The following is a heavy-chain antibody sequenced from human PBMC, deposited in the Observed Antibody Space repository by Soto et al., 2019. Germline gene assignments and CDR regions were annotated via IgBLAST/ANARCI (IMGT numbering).Heavy chain of an antibody. CDR1: GFTFSSYD. Sequence: EVQLVESGGGLVQPGGSLRLSCAASGFTFSSYDMHWVRQAPGKGLEYISAISSNGGITYYANSVKVRFTISRDNSKNTLYLQMGSLRSEDMAVYYCVRDTSFDYWGQGTLVTVSS. CDR2: ISSNGGIT. V-gene: IGHV3-64*01. CDR3: VRDTSFDY. J-gene: IGHJ4*02.